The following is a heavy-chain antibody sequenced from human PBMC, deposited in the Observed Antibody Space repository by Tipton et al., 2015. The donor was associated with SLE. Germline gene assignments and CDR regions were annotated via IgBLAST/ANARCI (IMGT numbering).Heavy chain of an antibody. CDR1: GGSISSYY. Sequence: TLSLTCTVSGGSISSYYWSWIRQPPGKGLEWIGYIYYSGSTNYNPSLKSRVTISVDTSKNQFSLKLSSVTAADTAVYYCAREGSSWYYFDYWGQGTLGTVSS. J-gene: IGHJ4*02. D-gene: IGHD6-13*01. CDR3: AREGSSWYYFDY. CDR2: IYYSGST. V-gene: IGHV4-59*01.